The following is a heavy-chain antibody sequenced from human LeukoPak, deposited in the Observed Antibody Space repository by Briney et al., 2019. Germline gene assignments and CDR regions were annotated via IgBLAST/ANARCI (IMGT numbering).Heavy chain of an antibody. CDR1: GFTFSSYA. J-gene: IGHJ4*02. Sequence: GGSLRLSCAASGFTFSSYAMSWVRQAPGKGLEWVSAISGSGGSTYYADSVKGRFTISRDNSKNTLYLQMNSLRAEDTAVYYCARIGYCSSTSCYPNDYWGQGTLVTVSS. CDR2: ISGSGGST. V-gene: IGHV3-23*01. CDR3: ARIGYCSSTSCYPNDY. D-gene: IGHD2-2*01.